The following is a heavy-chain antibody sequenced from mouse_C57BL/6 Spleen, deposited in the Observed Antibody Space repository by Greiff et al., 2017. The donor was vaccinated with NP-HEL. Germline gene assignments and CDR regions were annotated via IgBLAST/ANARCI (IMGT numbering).Heavy chain of an antibody. J-gene: IGHJ2*01. CDR3: TRQLRLLDFDY. Sequence: VQLVESGAELVRPGASVTLSCKASGYTFTDYEMHWVKQTPVHGLEWIGAIDPETGGTAYNQKFKGKAILTADKSSSTAYMELRSLTSEDSAVYYCTRQLRLLDFDYWGQGTTLTVSS. CDR2: IDPETGGT. V-gene: IGHV1-15*01. CDR1: GYTFTDYE. D-gene: IGHD3-2*02.